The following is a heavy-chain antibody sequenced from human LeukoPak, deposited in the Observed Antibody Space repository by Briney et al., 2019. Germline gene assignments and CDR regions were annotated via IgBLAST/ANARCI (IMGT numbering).Heavy chain of an antibody. V-gene: IGHV3-11*01. J-gene: IGHJ4*02. CDR3: ARDPRRYCSSTSCYSFPDGLGY. CDR2: ISSSGSTI. CDR1: GFTFSDYY. Sequence: KPGGSLRLSCAASGFTFSDYYMSWIRQAPGKGLEWVSYISSSGSTIYYADSVKGRFTISRDNAKNSLYPQMNSLRAEDTAVYYCARDPRRYCSSTSCYSFPDGLGYWGQGTLVTVSS. D-gene: IGHD2-2*01.